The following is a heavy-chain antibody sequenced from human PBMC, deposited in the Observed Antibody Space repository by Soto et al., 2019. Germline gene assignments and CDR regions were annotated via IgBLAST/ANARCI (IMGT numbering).Heavy chain of an antibody. CDR1: GGSISSGGYY. J-gene: IGHJ5*02. CDR3: ARTRLLNVWFDP. Sequence: SETLSLTCTVSGGSISSGGYYWSWIRQHPGKGLEWIGYVYFSGSTYYNPSLKSRVTISVDTSKNQFSLKLSSVTAADTAVYYCARTRLLNVWFDPWGQGTLVTVSS. V-gene: IGHV4-31*02. CDR2: VYFSGST. D-gene: IGHD2-8*01.